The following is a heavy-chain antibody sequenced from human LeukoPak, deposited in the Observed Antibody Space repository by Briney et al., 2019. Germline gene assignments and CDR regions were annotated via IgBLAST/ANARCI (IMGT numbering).Heavy chain of an antibody. CDR2: IYPGDSDT. Sequence: GESLKISCKGSGYIFGTYWINWVRQMPGKGLEWLGMIYPGDSDTRYSPSFQGQVTISADRSISTAYLQWRSLKTSDTAKYFCARSAGPGGNRPVPFVSWGQGTLVSVSS. CDR1: GYIFGTYW. J-gene: IGHJ5*01. D-gene: IGHD1-1*01. V-gene: IGHV5-51*01. CDR3: ARSAGPGGNRPVPFVS.